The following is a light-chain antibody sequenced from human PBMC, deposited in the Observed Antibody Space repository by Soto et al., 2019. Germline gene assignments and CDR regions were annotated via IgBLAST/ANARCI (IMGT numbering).Light chain of an antibody. J-gene: IGKJ1*01. CDR1: ESISTW. CDR3: QQYNSYSKT. V-gene: IGKV1-5*03. CDR2: KAS. Sequence: DIQMTQSPSTLSASVGDRFTITCWASESISTWLAWYQQKPVKAPNLLIYKASSLESGVPSRFRGSGSGTEFTLTISSLQPDDFATYYCQQYNSYSKTFGQGTKVDIK.